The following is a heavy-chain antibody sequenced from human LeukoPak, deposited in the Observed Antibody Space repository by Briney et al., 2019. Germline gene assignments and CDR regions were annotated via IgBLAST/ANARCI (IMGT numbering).Heavy chain of an antibody. V-gene: IGHV3-11*01. J-gene: IGHJ4*02. CDR1: GFTFSDYY. CDR2: ISSSGSTI. CDR3: ARGGATSSSWPFHY. Sequence: GGSLRLSCAASGFTFSDYYMSWIRQAPGKGLEGGSYISSSGSTIYYADSVKGRFTISRDNAKNSLYQQLNSLRAEDTAVYYCARGGATSSSWPFHYWGQGTLVTVSS. D-gene: IGHD6-13*01.